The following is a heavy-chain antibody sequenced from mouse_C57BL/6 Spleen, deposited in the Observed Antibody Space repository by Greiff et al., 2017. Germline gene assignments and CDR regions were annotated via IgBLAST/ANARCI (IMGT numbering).Heavy chain of an antibody. V-gene: IGHV5-17*01. D-gene: IGHD2-5*01. CDR3: ARAEHSNNWYFDG. Sequence: EVQLVESGGGLVKPGGSLKLSCAASGFTFSDYGMHWVRQAPEKGLEWVAYISSGGSTIYYADTVKGRSTIPRDTAKNTLFLHMTSLRSEDTAMYYCARAEHSNNWYFDGWGTGTTVTVSS. CDR2: ISSGGSTI. J-gene: IGHJ1*03. CDR1: GFTFSDYG.